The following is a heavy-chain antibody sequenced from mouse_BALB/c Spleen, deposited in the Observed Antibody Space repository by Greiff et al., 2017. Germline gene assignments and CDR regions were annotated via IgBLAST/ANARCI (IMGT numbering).Heavy chain of an antibody. CDR2: IDPANGNT. CDR3: ARRRNYGTYFDY. D-gene: IGHD1-1*01. V-gene: IGHV14-3*02. Sequence: VQLKQSGAELVKPGASVKLSCTASGFNIKDTYMHWVKQRPEQGLEWIGRIDPANGNTKYDPKFQGKATITADTSSNTAYLQLSSLTSEDTAVYYCARRRNYGTYFDYWGQGTTLTVSS. J-gene: IGHJ2*01. CDR1: GFNIKDTY.